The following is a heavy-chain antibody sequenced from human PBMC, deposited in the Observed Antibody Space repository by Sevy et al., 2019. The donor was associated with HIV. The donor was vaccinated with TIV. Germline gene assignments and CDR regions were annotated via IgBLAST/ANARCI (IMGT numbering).Heavy chain of an antibody. V-gene: IGHV4-34*01. Sequence: SETLSLTCAVYGGSFSGYYWSWIRQPPGKGLEWFGEINHSGSTNYNPSLKSRVTISVDTSKNQFSLKLSSVTAADTAVYYCARGWVVVAAAGFDYWGQGTLVTVSS. CDR3: ARGWVVVAAAGFDY. CDR2: INHSGST. CDR1: GGSFSGYY. J-gene: IGHJ4*02. D-gene: IGHD2-15*01.